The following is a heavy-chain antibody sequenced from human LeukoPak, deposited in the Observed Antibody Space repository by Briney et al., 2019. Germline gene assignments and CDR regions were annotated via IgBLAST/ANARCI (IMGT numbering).Heavy chain of an antibody. CDR1: GYTFTSYA. V-gene: IGHV1-3*01. D-gene: IGHD3-3*01. CDR2: INAGNGNT. Sequence: ASVKVSCKASGYTFTSYAMHWVRQAPGQRLEWMGWINAGNGNTKYSQKFQGRVTITRSTSASTAHMELSSLRSEDTAVYYCARKYYSEWLFSHDAFDIWGQGTMVTVSS. CDR3: ARKYYSEWLFSHDAFDI. J-gene: IGHJ3*02.